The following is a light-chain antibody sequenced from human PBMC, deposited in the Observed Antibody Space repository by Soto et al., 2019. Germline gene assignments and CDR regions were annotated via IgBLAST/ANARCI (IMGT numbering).Light chain of an antibody. V-gene: IGLV2-14*01. J-gene: IGLJ1*01. CDR1: SSDVGGYNY. CDR3: SSYTSSSTLYV. Sequence: QSVLXQPASVSGSPGQSITISCTGTSSDVGGYNYVSWYQQHPGKAPKLMIYDVSNRPSGVSNRFSGSKSGNTASLTTSGLQAEDEADYYCSSYTSSSTLYVFGTGTKVTVL. CDR2: DVS.